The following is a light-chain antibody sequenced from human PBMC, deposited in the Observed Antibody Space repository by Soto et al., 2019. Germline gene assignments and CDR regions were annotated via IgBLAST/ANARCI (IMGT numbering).Light chain of an antibody. J-gene: IGKJ5*01. Sequence: AIHLTQSPSSPSASFGDRVTITCQASQGISSALAWYQHKPGRPPRVLIYDASSLQSGVPSRFSGSESGTECTLTISSLQPEDSATYYCQQLNSYPFTFGQGTRLEIK. CDR2: DAS. CDR1: QGISSA. CDR3: QQLNSYPFT. V-gene: IGKV1-13*02.